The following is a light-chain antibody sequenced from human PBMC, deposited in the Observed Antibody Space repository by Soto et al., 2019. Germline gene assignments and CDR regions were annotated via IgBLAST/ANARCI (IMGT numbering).Light chain of an antibody. V-gene: IGLV6-57*03. J-gene: IGLJ3*02. CDR3: QSYDSSNPWV. Sequence: NFMLTQPHSVSESPRKTVTISCTRSSGSIASNCVQWYQQRPGSAPTTVIYEDNHRPSGVTDRFSGSIDSSSSSASLTISGLKTEDEADYYCQSYDSSNPWVFGGGTKLTVL. CDR1: SGSIASNC. CDR2: EDN.